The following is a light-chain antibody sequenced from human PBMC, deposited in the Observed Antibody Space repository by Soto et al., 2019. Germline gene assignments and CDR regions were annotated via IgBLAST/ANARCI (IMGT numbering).Light chain of an antibody. CDR1: QGISSY. V-gene: IGKV1-9*01. J-gene: IGKJ4*01. Sequence: DIQLTQSPSFLSASVGDRVTITCRASQGISSYLAWYQQKPGKAPKLLIYAASTLQSGVPSRFSDSGSGTEFTLTISSLQPEDFATYYCQQLNSYPFPTFGGGTKVEIK. CDR2: AAS. CDR3: QQLNSYPFPT.